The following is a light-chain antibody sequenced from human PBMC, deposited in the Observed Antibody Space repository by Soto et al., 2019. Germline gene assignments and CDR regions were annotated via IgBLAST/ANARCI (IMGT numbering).Light chain of an antibody. CDR2: AAS. J-gene: IGKJ4*01. V-gene: IGKV1D-12*01. Sequence: DIQMTQSPSSVSASVGDRVSSTCRASQGIRSWLAWYQQRPGKAPKLLISAASSLQSAVPSRFSGSGSGTEFTLTISSLQPDDFATYYCQQSDTFPATFGGGTKVEIK. CDR3: QQSDTFPAT. CDR1: QGIRSW.